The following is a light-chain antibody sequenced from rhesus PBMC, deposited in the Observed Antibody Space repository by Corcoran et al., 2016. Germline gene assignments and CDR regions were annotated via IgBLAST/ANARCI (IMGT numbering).Light chain of an antibody. J-gene: IGKJ2*01. V-gene: IGKV1-22*01. Sequence: DIQMTQSPSSLSASVGDTVTITCRASQSIISWLAWYQQNQGKAPKLLMYKESTLQSGVPSRFSGSGSGTDLTLTISSLQSEDFATYYCQQYSSSPPSFGQGTKVEIK. CDR3: QQYSSSPPS. CDR1: QSIISW. CDR2: KES.